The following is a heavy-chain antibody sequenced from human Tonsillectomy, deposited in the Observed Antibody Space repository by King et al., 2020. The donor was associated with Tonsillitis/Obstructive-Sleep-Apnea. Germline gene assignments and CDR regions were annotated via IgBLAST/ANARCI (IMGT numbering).Heavy chain of an antibody. CDR1: GFTFSNAW. D-gene: IGHD3-10*01. V-gene: IGHV3-15*07. J-gene: IGHJ6*02. CDR3: TTVAHYYGTGRKYYYCYYGMDV. CDR2: IKSKTDGGTT. Sequence: VQLVESGGGLVKPGGSLRLSCAASGFTFSNAWMNWVRQAPGKGLEWVGRIKSKTDGGTTDYAAPVKGRFTISRDDSKHTLYLQMNSLKTEDTAVYYCTTVAHYYGTGRKYYYCYYGMDVWGQGTTVTVSS.